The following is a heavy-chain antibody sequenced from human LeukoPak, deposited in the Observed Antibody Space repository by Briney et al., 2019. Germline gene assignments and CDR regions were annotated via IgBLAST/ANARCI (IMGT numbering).Heavy chain of an antibody. CDR3: ARDGFFGMDV. V-gene: IGHV3-74*03. CDR2: INSDGGST. Sequence: GGSLRLSCAASEFIFSTYWMHWVRQAPGKGLVWVSRINSDGGSTTYADSVKGRFTISRDNAKNMLYLQMNSLRAEDTAVYYCARDGFFGMDVWGQGTTVTVS. J-gene: IGHJ6*02. D-gene: IGHD2-2*03. CDR1: EFIFSTYW.